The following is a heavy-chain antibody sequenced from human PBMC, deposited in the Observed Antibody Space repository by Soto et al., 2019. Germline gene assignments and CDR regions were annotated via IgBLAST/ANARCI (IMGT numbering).Heavy chain of an antibody. V-gene: IGHV4-59*08. J-gene: IGHJ3*02. Sequence: QVQLQESGPGLVKPSETLSLTCTVSGGSISSYYWSRIRQPPGKGLEWIGYIYYSGSTNYNPSLKSRVTISVDTSKNQFSLKLSSVTAADTAVYYCARRYGDAFDIWGQGTMVTVSS. CDR2: IYYSGST. CDR3: ARRYGDAFDI. CDR1: GGSISSYY. D-gene: IGHD4-17*01.